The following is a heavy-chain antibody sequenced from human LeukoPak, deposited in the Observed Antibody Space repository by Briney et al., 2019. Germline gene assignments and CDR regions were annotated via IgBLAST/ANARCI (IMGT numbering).Heavy chain of an antibody. CDR2: IYPGDSET. CDR1: GYSFTSYW. D-gene: IGHD1-26*01. Sequence: GESLKISCKGSGYSFTSYWIGWVRHMRGKGLEWIGIIYPGDSETRYSPSFQGQVTISADKSISTPYLQWSSLKASDTAMYYCARRRGATDLIDYWGQGTLVTVSS. V-gene: IGHV5-51*01. J-gene: IGHJ4*02. CDR3: ARRRGATDLIDY.